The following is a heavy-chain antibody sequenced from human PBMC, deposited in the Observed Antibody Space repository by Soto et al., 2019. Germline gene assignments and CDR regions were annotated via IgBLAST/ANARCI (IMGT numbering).Heavy chain of an antibody. D-gene: IGHD4-4*01. J-gene: IGHJ4*02. CDR2: IYYSGST. CDR3: ARLFPVTNGGHFDY. V-gene: IGHV4-39*01. Sequence: PSETLSLTCTVSGGSISSSSYYWGWIRQPPGKGLEWIGSIYYSGSTYYNPSLKSRVTISVDTSKNQFSLKLSSVTAADTAVYYCARLFPVTNGGHFDYWGQGTLVTVSS. CDR1: GGSISSSSYY.